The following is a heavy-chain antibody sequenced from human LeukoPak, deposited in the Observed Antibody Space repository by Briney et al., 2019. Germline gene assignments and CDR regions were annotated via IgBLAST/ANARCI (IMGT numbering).Heavy chain of an antibody. V-gene: IGHV5-51*01. D-gene: IGHD1-1*01. CDR1: GYTFTNHW. J-gene: IGHJ4*02. CDR3: ARDGTRGYNYDY. Sequence: GESLKISCKGSGYTFTNHWIGWVRQMSGKGLEWMGMIWPDDSNIKYSPSFQGQVTISADKSIRTVYLQWNSLKASDTAIYYCARDGTRGYNYDYWGQGTLVTVSS. CDR2: IWPDDSNI.